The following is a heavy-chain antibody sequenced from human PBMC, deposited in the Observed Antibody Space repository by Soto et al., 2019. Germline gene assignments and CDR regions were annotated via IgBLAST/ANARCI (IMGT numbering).Heavy chain of an antibody. Sequence: GASVKVSCKASGGTFSSYAISWVRQAPGQGLEWMGWINAGNGNTKYSQKFQGRVTITRDTSASTAYMELSSLRSEDTAVYYCARDRSGWYLAYWGQGTLVTVSS. CDR1: GGTFSSYA. D-gene: IGHD6-19*01. CDR2: INAGNGNT. CDR3: ARDRSGWYLAY. J-gene: IGHJ4*02. V-gene: IGHV1-3*01.